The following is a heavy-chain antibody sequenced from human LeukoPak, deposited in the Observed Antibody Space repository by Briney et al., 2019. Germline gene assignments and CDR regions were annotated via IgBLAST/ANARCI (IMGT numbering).Heavy chain of an antibody. D-gene: IGHD1-7*01. CDR3: ARVNWNYGFDI. CDR2: IYYSGST. CDR1: GGSFSDYY. J-gene: IGHJ3*02. Sequence: SETLSLTCAVYGGSFSDYYWGWIRQPPGKGLEWIGSIYYSGSTYYNPSLKSRVTISVDTSKNQFSLKLSSVTAADTAVYYCARVNWNYGFDIWGQGTMVTVSS. V-gene: IGHV4-34*01.